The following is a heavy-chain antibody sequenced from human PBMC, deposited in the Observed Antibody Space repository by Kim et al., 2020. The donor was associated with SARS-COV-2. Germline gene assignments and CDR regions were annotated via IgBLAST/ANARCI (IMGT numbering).Heavy chain of an antibody. V-gene: IGHV3-23*01. J-gene: IGHJ6*02. CDR3: AKESSGWYWYYGMDV. CDR1: GFTFSSYA. CDR2: ISGSGGGT. D-gene: IGHD6-19*01. Sequence: GGSLRLSCAASGFTFSSYAVSWVRQAPGKGLEWVSAISGSGGGTYYADSVKGRFTISRDNSKNTLYLQMNSLRAEDTAVYYCAKESSGWYWYYGMDVWGQGTTVTVSS.